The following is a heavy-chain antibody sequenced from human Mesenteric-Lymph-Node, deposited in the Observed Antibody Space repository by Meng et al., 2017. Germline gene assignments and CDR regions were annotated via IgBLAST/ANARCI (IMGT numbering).Heavy chain of an antibody. Sequence: GESLKISCAASGFTFDDYAMHWVRQAPGKGLVWVSRINSDGSSTSYADSVKGRFTISRDNAKNTLYLQMNSLRAEDTAVYYCARGHSSGYYLGWVLYYYGMDVWGQGTTVTVSS. CDR1: GFTFDDYA. CDR3: ARGHSSGYYLGWVLYYYGMDV. V-gene: IGHV3-74*01. D-gene: IGHD3-22*01. J-gene: IGHJ6*02. CDR2: INSDGSST.